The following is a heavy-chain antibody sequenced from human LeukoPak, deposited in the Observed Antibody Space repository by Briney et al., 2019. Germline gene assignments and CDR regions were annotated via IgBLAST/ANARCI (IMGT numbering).Heavy chain of an antibody. J-gene: IGHJ4*02. CDR1: GGTFSSYA. CDR2: IIPSFGTA. CDR3: ARGYSIAAPSCDY. D-gene: IGHD6-13*01. V-gene: IGHV1-69*13. Sequence: SVKASCKASGGTFSSYASSWVRQAPGKGLEWMGGIIPSFGTANYAQKFQGRVTITADESTSTAYMELSSLRSEDTAVYYCARGYSIAAPSCDYWGQGTLVTVSS.